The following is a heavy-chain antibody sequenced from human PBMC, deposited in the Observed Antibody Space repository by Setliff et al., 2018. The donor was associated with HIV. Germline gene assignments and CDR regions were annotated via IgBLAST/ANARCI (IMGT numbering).Heavy chain of an antibody. CDR2: LSPSGTT. Sequence: SETLSLTCTVYGGSFSNYYTNWIRQPPGKGLEWIGELSPSGTTRSNPSLQSRVTISLDTSNTQFSLKLTSVTAADTAMYYCASFFVTTVTNQDYWGQGTPVTISS. J-gene: IGHJ4*02. CDR1: GGSFSNYY. CDR3: ASFFVTTVTNQDY. V-gene: IGHV4-34*01. D-gene: IGHD4-17*01.